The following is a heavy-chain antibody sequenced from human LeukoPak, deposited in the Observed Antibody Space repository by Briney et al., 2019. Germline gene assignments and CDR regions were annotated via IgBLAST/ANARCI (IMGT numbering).Heavy chain of an antibody. Sequence: GESLKISCKGSGYSFTSYCIGWVRQMPGKGLEWMGIIYPGDSDTRYSPSFQGQVTISADKSVNTAYLQWSSLKASDTAMYYCARLSGRVVCSAGSCYIDSWGQGTLVTVSS. CDR1: GYSFTSYC. D-gene: IGHD2-15*01. CDR3: ARLSGRVVCSAGSCYIDS. J-gene: IGHJ4*02. CDR2: IYPGDSDT. V-gene: IGHV5-51*01.